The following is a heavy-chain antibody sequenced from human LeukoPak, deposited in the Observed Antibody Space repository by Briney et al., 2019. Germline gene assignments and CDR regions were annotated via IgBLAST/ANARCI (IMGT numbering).Heavy chain of an antibody. D-gene: IGHD3-3*01. V-gene: IGHV4-39*01. J-gene: IGHJ6*02. CDR3: ARQNYDEVNYYYYGLDV. CDR1: GGSISSSNYY. CDR2: NYYSGST. Sequence: PSETLSLTCTVSGGSISSSNYYWGWIRQPPGKGLEWIGSNYYSGSTYYNPSLKSRVTISVDTSKNQFSLKLSSVTAADTAVYYCARQNYDEVNYYYYGLDVWGQGTTVTVSS.